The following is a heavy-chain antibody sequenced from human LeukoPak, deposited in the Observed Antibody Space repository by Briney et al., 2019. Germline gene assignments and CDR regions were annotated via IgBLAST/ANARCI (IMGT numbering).Heavy chain of an antibody. Sequence: SQTLSLTCAVSGGSISSGGYSWNWIRQSPGKGLEWIGYIYHSGSTYYNPSLKSRVTISVDGSKNQFSLKLRSVTAADTAVYYCARVFEEYRSQGYYYGMDVWGQGTTVTVSS. CDR3: ARVFEEYRSQGYYYGMDV. CDR1: GGSISSGGYS. V-gene: IGHV4-30-2*06. CDR2: IYHSGST. D-gene: IGHD5-18*01. J-gene: IGHJ6*02.